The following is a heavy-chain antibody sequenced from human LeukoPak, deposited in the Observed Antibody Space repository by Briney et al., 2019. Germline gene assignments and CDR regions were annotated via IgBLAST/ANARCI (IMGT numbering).Heavy chain of an antibody. D-gene: IGHD3-22*01. V-gene: IGHV3-30*03. J-gene: IGHJ6*02. CDR1: GFTFSSYG. Sequence: GGSLGLSCAASGFTFSSYGMHWVRQAPGKGLEWVAVISYDGSNKYYADSVKGRFTISRDNSKNTLYLQMNSLRSEDTAVYYCARDYFETSGSVYHFYGLDVWGLGTTVTVSS. CDR2: ISYDGSNK. CDR3: ARDYFETSGSVYHFYGLDV.